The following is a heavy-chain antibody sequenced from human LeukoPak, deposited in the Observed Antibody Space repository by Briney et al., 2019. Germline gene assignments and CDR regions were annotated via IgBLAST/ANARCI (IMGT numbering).Heavy chain of an antibody. Sequence: SETLSLTCNVSGDSVSTGLHYYSWIRQHPGEGLEGIGCTHYSGSTHYKSSLRSRLIMSLDTSKNQVSLKLTSVTAADTAVYYCARGRRGKYSPYFYYHMDMWGTGTPVTVSS. CDR3: ARGRRGKYSPYFYYHMDM. J-gene: IGHJ6*03. V-gene: IGHV4-31*03. CDR1: GDSVSTGLHY. CDR2: THYSGST. D-gene: IGHD1-26*01.